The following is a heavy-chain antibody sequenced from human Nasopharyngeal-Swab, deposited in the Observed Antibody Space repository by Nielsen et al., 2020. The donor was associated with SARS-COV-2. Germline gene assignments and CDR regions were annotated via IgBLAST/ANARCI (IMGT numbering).Heavy chain of an antibody. CDR2: ISSSGSTI. J-gene: IGHJ3*02. V-gene: IGHV3-11*01. Sequence: RQAPGKGLEWVSYISSSGSTIYYADSVKGRFTISRDNAKNSLYLQMNSLRAEDTAVYYCARYGGDRGLTFDIWGQGTMVTVSS. D-gene: IGHD2-21*02. CDR3: ARYGGDRGLTFDI.